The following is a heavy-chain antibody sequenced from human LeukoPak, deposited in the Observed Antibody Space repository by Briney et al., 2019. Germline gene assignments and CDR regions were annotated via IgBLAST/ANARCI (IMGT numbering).Heavy chain of an antibody. CDR2: MYYSGST. Sequence: SETLSLTCTVSGGSISSGDYYWCWIRQPPGKGLEWIAYMYYSGSTYYNPSLKSRVTMSADTSKNQLSLKLSSVTAADTAVYYCARPYYYDSRIDPWGQGILVTVSS. D-gene: IGHD3-22*01. J-gene: IGHJ5*02. CDR1: GGSISSGDYY. CDR3: ARPYYYDSRIDP. V-gene: IGHV4-30-4*02.